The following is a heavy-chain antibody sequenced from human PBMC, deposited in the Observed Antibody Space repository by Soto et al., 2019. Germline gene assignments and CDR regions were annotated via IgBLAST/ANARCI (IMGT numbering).Heavy chain of an antibody. Sequence: GSSVKLSCKFPKNTLTELTIDWLRQAPGKGLEWMGRSAPEEGEPIYPQKFQGRASMTEDPSTDTAYMELTSLRFEDTAVYFCATYRKIVATIGAFDSWGQGTQVSVAA. D-gene: IGHD5-12*01. CDR3: ATYRKIVATIGAFDS. CDR2: SAPEEGEP. J-gene: IGHJ4*02. CDR1: KNTLTELT. V-gene: IGHV1-24*01.